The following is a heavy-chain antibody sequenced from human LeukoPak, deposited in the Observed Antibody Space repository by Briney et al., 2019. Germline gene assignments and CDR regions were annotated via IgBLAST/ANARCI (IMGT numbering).Heavy chain of an antibody. CDR2: ITNNGGRR. Sequence: HPGGSLRLSCAASGFTFRIYDMHWVRQAPGKGLEYVSAITNNGGRRYYEKSVKGRFTISRDNSKNTLYLQMGSLRADDMAVYYCSRGPFSAFDLLSESGLAAFDLWGQGTLVTVSS. CDR1: GFTFRIYD. J-gene: IGHJ3*01. CDR3: SRGPFSAFDLLSESGLAAFDL. V-gene: IGHV3-64*01. D-gene: IGHD3-10*01.